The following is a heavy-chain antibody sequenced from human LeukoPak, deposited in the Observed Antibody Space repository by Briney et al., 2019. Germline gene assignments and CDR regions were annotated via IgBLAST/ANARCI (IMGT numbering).Heavy chain of an antibody. Sequence: SETLSLTCTVSGGSISSYYWSWIRQPPGKGLEWIGYIYYSGSTNYNPSLKSRVTISVDTSKNQFSLKLSSVTAADTAVYYCARVSSTQMGAFDIWGQGTMVTVSS. CDR1: GGSISSYY. CDR3: ARVSSTQMGAFDI. J-gene: IGHJ3*02. D-gene: IGHD2-2*01. CDR2: IYYSGST. V-gene: IGHV4-59*01.